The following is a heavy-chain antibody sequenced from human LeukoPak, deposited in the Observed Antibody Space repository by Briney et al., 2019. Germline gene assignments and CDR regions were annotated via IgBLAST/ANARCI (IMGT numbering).Heavy chain of an antibody. CDR1: GGTFSSYA. V-gene: IGHV1-69*04. CDR3: ATSPSGDYYDSSGYPLGEFDP. D-gene: IGHD3-22*01. J-gene: IGHJ5*02. CDR2: IIPILGIA. Sequence: SVKVSCKASGGTFSSYAISWVRQAPGQGLEWMGRIIPILGIANYAQKFQGRVTITADKSTSTAHMELSSLRSEDTAVYYCATSPSGDYYDSSGYPLGEFDPWGQGTLVTVSS.